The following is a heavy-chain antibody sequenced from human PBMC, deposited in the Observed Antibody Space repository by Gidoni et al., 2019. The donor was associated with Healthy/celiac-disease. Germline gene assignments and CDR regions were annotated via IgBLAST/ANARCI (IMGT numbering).Heavy chain of an antibody. CDR1: GGSISSYY. V-gene: IGHV4-59*01. D-gene: IGHD4-17*01. CDR3: ARDLDDHGDYYAFDI. Sequence: QVQLQESGPGLVKPSETLSLTCTVSGGSISSYYWSWIRQPPGKGLEWIGYIYYSGRTNYNPSLKSRVTISVDTSKNQFSLKLSSVTAADTAVYYCARDLDDHGDYYAFDIWGQGTMVTVSS. J-gene: IGHJ3*02. CDR2: IYYSGRT.